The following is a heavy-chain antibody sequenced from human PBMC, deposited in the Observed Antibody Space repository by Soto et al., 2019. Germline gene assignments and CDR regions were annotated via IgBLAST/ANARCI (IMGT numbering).Heavy chain of an antibody. CDR3: ATIRPIVAIFGGEIWFDP. J-gene: IGHJ5*02. CDR2: INAGNGNT. D-gene: IGHD3-22*01. V-gene: IGHV1-3*01. CDR1: GYTFTSYA. Sequence: ASVKVSCKASGYTFTSYAMHWVRQAPGQRIKWMGWINAGNGNTKYSQKFQGRVTITRHTSASTPYMEMSSLRSEDTAVYYFATIRPIVAIFGGEIWFDPWGQGTLVTVSS.